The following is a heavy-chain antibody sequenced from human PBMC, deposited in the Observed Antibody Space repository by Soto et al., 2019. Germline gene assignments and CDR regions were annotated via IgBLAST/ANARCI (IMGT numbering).Heavy chain of an antibody. CDR1: GYTFSNFG. CDR3: ARGPDPTYFDF. Sequence: QVQLVQSGAEVKKPGASLRVSCKASGYTFSNFGISWVRQAPGQGLEWMGWLNTYNGNTNFAVKFQGRVTMTTDTSTSTADMDLRSLTSDDTAVYYCARGPDPTYFDFWGQGTLVTVSS. CDR2: LNTYNGNT. V-gene: IGHV1-18*01. J-gene: IGHJ4*02.